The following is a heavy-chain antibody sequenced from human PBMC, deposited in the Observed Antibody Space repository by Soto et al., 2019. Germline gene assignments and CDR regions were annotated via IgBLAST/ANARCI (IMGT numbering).Heavy chain of an antibody. Sequence: SETLSLTCTVSGGSISSGGYYWSWIRQHPGKGLEWIGYIYYSGSTNYNPSLKSRVTISVDTSKNQFSLKLSSVTAADTAVYYCARVTYYYGSNYGMDVWGQGTTVTVSS. CDR3: ARVTYYYGSNYGMDV. J-gene: IGHJ6*02. D-gene: IGHD3-10*01. V-gene: IGHV4-61*08. CDR2: IYYSGST. CDR1: GGSISSGGYY.